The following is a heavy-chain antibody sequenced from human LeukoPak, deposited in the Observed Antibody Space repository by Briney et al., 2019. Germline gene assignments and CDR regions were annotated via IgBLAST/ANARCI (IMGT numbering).Heavy chain of an antibody. D-gene: IGHD1-14*01. J-gene: IGHJ4*02. CDR1: GFTFSSYA. CDR3: ARDLRKGVFLDY. CDR2: IWYDGGNK. Sequence: GRSLRLSCAASGFTFSSYAMHWVRQAPGKGLEWVAVIWYDGGNKYYADSVKGRFTISRDNSQNTLSLQMNSLRAEDTAVYYCARDLRKGVFLDYWGQGTLVTVSS. V-gene: IGHV3-33*01.